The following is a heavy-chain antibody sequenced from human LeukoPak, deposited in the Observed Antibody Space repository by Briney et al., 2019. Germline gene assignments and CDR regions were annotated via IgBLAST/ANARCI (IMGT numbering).Heavy chain of an antibody. D-gene: IGHD3-10*01. CDR2: IYYSGTT. V-gene: IGHV4-59*01. J-gene: IGHJ4*02. CDR1: GASINTYY. CDR3: ARVLRPMASQYYFDY. Sequence: PSETLSLTCTVSGASINTYYWSWIRQPPGKGLEWIGYIYYSGTTSYNPSLKTRVTISIDTSKNQFSLKLSSVPAADTAVYYCARVLRPMASQYYFDYWGQGTLVTVSS.